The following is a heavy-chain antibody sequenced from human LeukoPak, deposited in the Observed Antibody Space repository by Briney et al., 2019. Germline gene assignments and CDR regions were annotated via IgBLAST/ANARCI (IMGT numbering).Heavy chain of an antibody. D-gene: IGHD3-22*01. CDR1: GFTVSSNY. Sequence: PGGSLRLSCAASGFTVSSNYMSWVRQAPGKGLEWVSVIYSGGSTYYADSVKGRFTISRDNSKNTLYLQMSSLRAEDTAVYYCVYDSSGYYTFDYWGQGTLVTVSS. CDR3: VYDSSGYYTFDY. V-gene: IGHV3-53*01. CDR2: IYSGGST. J-gene: IGHJ4*02.